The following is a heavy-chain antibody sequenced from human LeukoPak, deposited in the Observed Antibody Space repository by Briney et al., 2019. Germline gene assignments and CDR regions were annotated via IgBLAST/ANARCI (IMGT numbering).Heavy chain of an antibody. CDR2: IKQDGSEE. V-gene: IGHV3-7*03. CDR3: AREPTYYDFWSGYCTYYGMDV. CDR1: GFTFSSYW. Sequence: GGSLRLSCAASGFTFSSYWMSWVRQAPGKGLEWVANIKQDGSEEYYVDSVKGRFTISRDNAKNSLYLQMNSLRAEDTAVYYCAREPTYYDFWSGYCTYYGMDVWGQGTTVTVSS. J-gene: IGHJ6*02. D-gene: IGHD3-3*01.